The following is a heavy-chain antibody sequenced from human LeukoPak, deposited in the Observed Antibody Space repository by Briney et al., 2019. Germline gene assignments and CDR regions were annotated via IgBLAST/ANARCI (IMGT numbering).Heavy chain of an antibody. D-gene: IGHD3-22*01. V-gene: IGHV1-18*01. CDR2: ISAYNGNT. Sequence: GASVKVSCKASGYTFTSYGISWVRQAPGQGLEWMGWISAYNGNTNYAQKLQGRVTMTTDTSTSTAYMELRSLRSDDTAVYYCATRGGFYDSSGYDNWFAPWGQRTLFTVSS. CDR1: GYTFTSYG. J-gene: IGHJ5*02. CDR3: ATRGGFYDSSGYDNWFAP.